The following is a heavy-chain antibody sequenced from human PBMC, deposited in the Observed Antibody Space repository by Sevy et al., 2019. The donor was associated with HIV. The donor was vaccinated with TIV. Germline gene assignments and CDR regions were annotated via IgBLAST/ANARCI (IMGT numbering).Heavy chain of an antibody. J-gene: IGHJ4*02. D-gene: IGHD3-10*01. Sequence: ASVKVSCKASGGTVSSYAISWVRQAPGQGLEWMGGIIPIFGTANYAQKFQGRVTITADESTSTAYMELSSLRSEDTAVYYCARDVRPYYYGSGSYYQIDYWGQGTLVTVSS. CDR3: ARDVRPYYYGSGSYYQIDY. V-gene: IGHV1-69*13. CDR1: GGTVSSYA. CDR2: IIPIFGTA.